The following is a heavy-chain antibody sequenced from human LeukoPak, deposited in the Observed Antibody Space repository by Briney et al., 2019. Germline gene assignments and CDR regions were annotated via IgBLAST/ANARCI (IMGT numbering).Heavy chain of an antibody. CDR1: GGSISSYY. D-gene: IGHD1-26*01. CDR3: ARENSGSYREFDY. J-gene: IGHJ4*02. Sequence: ASETLSLTCTVSGGSISSYYWSWIRQPAGKGLEWIGRIYTSGCTNYNASLKSRVSMSVDTSKNQSSLKLSSVTAADTAVFYCARENSGSYREFDYWGQGTLVTVSS. CDR2: IYTSGCT. V-gene: IGHV4-4*07.